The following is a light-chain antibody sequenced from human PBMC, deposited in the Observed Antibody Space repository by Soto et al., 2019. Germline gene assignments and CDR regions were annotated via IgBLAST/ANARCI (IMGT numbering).Light chain of an antibody. Sequence: QSALTQSASVSGSPGQSITISCTGTSSDIGVYPFVSWYQQHPGKAPTPIIYDVNSRPSGVSNRFSGSKSGNTASLTISGLQAEDEADYYCTSYSTTTTPLVFGAGTKVTVL. CDR3: TSYSTTTTPLV. V-gene: IGLV2-14*01. CDR2: DVN. CDR1: SSDIGVYPF. J-gene: IGLJ1*01.